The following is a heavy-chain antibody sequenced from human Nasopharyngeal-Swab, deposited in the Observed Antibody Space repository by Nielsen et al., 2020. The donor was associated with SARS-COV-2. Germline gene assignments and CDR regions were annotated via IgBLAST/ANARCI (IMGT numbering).Heavy chain of an antibody. Sequence: WVRHAPGQGRVWMGIINPGGGSARYSQNFQGRVTMTRDTSTNTVYMELYSLTSEDTAVYYCARGGDPREVVAATDCFDPWGQGTLVTVSS. J-gene: IGHJ5*02. CDR2: INPGGGSA. D-gene: IGHD2-15*01. V-gene: IGHV1-46*01. CDR3: ARGGDPREVVAATDCFDP.